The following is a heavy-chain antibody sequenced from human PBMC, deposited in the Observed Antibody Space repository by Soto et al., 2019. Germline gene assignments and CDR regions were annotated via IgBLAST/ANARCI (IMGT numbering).Heavy chain of an antibody. V-gene: IGHV4-4*02. CDR3: ARAIAAAGISANWFDP. D-gene: IGHD6-13*01. CDR2: IYHSGST. Sequence: QVQLQESGPGLVKPSGTLSLTCAVSGGSISSSNWWSWVRQPPGKGLEWIGEIYHSGSTNYNPSLKSRGTISVDKSKNQFSLKLSSVTAADTAVYYCARAIAAAGISANWFDPWGQGTLVTVSS. J-gene: IGHJ5*02. CDR1: GGSISSSNW.